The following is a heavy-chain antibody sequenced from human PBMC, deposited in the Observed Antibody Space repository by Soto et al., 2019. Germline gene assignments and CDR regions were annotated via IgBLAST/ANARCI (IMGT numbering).Heavy chain of an antibody. CDR3: ARHHSRLDRFRFAFDI. V-gene: IGHV3-7*01. D-gene: IGHD3-3*01. J-gene: IGHJ3*02. CDR1: GFTFSSYW. CDR2: IKQDGSEK. Sequence: EVQLVESGGGLVQPGGSLRLSCAASGFTFSSYWMSWVRQAAGKGLEWVANIKQDGSEKFYVDSVKGRFTASRDNAKNLLYRQINSLRCEDTAVKFSARHHSRLDRFRFAFDIWGQGTLVSVSS.